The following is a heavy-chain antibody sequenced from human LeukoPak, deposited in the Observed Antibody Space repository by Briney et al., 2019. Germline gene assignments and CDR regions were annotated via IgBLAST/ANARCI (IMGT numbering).Heavy chain of an antibody. V-gene: IGHV3-74*01. Sequence: GGSVRLSCAPSGFTFSSYWMHWVRQAPGKGLVWVSRINSDGSITTYADSVRGRFTISRDNAKSTLYLQMNSLRAEDTAVYYCASSTQISMYADYWGQGALVTVS. D-gene: IGHD2-8*01. CDR1: GFTFSSYW. CDR2: INSDGSIT. CDR3: ASSTQISMYADY. J-gene: IGHJ4*02.